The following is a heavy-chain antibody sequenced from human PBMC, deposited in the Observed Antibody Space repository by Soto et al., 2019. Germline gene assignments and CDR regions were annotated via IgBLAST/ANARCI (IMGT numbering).Heavy chain of an antibody. CDR2: IIPIVGTA. D-gene: IGHD3-22*01. CDR1: GGTFSSYA. V-gene: IGHV1-69*12. Sequence: QVQLVQSGAEVKKPGSSVKVSCKASGGTFSSYAISWVRQAPGQGLQWMGGIIPIVGTANYAQKFQGRVTITAAESTSKAYMELSRLRSEDTAVYYCARQRGYYDSSGYRNWFDPWGQGTLVTVSS. CDR3: ARQRGYYDSSGYRNWFDP. J-gene: IGHJ5*02.